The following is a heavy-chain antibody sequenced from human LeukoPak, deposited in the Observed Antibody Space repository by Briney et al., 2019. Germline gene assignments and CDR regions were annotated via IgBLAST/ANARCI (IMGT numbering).Heavy chain of an antibody. V-gene: IGHV3-72*01. D-gene: IGHD2-2*01. CDR1: GFTFSDHF. J-gene: IGHJ4*02. CDR3: ARDSKAHEIDH. CDR2: NRNIDNNYPT. Sequence: GGSLRLSCAASGFTFSDHFMDWVRQAPGKGLEWVGRNRNIDNNYPTEYAASVKGRFTISRDDSKNSLSRQMNSLKTEDTAVYYCARDSKAHEIDHWGQGTLVTVSS.